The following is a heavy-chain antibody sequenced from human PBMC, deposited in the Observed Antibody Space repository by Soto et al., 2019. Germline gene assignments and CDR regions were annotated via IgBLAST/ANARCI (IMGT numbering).Heavy chain of an antibody. CDR2: IIPIFGSV. V-gene: IGHV1-69*13. CDR3: AKDGGKDGYFGNWFDP. D-gene: IGHD5-12*01. Sequence: GASVKVSCKASGGTFSNFAITCVRPAPGQGLEWLGRIIPIFGSVTFAQKFQGRITLTADESTTTVYMELSSLRSDDTAVYYCAKDGGKDGYFGNWFDPWGQGTQVTVS. J-gene: IGHJ5*02. CDR1: GGTFSNFA.